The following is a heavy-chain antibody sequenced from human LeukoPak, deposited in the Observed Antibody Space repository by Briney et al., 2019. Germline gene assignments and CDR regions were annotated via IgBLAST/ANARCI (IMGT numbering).Heavy chain of an antibody. CDR2: ISVSGTST. J-gene: IGHJ5*02. CDR3: ARGSTNWDGFKGGFDP. CDR1: GFTFRSYG. D-gene: IGHD1-26*01. V-gene: IGHV3-23*01. Sequence: GGSLRLSCAASGFTFRSYGMHWVRQAPGKGLEWVSAISVSGTSTYYADSVKGRFTISRDNSKNTLYLQMNSLRAEDTAVYYCARGSTNWDGFKGGFDPWGQGTLVTVSS.